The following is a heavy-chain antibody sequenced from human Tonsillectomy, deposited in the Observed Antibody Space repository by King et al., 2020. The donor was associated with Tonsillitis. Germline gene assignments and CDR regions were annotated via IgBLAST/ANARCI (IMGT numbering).Heavy chain of an antibody. CDR2: IKNKTNGGTT. V-gene: IGHV3-15*07. Sequence: VQLVESGGGLVKPGGSLRLSCAASGFTFSNAGMNWVRQAPGKGLEWGGRIKNKTNGGTTDYAAPVKGRFTMSRDDSKNTLYLQMNSLKTEDTAVYYCTTRPGDPEGFDYWGQGTLVTVSS. D-gene: IGHD7-27*01. J-gene: IGHJ4*02. CDR3: TTRPGDPEGFDY. CDR1: GFTFSNAG.